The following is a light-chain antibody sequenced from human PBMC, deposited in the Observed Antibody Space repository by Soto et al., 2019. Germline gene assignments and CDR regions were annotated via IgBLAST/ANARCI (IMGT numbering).Light chain of an antibody. Sequence: ETLLTQSPGTLSLSPGERAILSCRASQRGSANYLAWYLQKPGQPPRLLVYGASSRATGIADRFSGSWSGTDFTLTISRREPEDFGMFYCQQYGNSPLTVGGGTKVELK. J-gene: IGKJ4*01. CDR2: GAS. V-gene: IGKV3-20*01. CDR3: QQYGNSPLT. CDR1: QRGSANY.